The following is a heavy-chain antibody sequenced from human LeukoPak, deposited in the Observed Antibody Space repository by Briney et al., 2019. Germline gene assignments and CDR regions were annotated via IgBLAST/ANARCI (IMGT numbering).Heavy chain of an antibody. D-gene: IGHD5-18*01. CDR1: GFTFDDYA. Sequence: GGSLRLSCAASGFTFDDYAMHWVRQAPGKGLERVSGISWNSGSIGYADSVKGRFTISRDNAKNSLYLQMNSLRAEDTAVYYCARRGYSYGYGPNAFDIWGQGTMVTVSS. CDR2: ISWNSGSI. J-gene: IGHJ3*02. CDR3: ARRGYSYGYGPNAFDI. V-gene: IGHV3-9*01.